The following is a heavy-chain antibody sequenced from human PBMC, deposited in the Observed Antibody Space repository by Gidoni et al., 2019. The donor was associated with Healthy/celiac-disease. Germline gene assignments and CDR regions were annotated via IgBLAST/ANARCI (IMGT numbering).Heavy chain of an antibody. CDR3: ARDRGYSDGYADY. Sequence: EVPLVASGGGLLQPGGSLRLSCAASGFTCSSYEMNWVRQAPGTGLEWVSYSSSSGSTIYYADSVKGRYTISRDNDKNSLYLQMNSLSAEDTAVYYCARDRGYSDGYADYWGQGTLVTVSS. D-gene: IGHD5-18*01. J-gene: IGHJ4*02. CDR2: SSSSGSTI. CDR1: GFTCSSYE. V-gene: IGHV3-48*03.